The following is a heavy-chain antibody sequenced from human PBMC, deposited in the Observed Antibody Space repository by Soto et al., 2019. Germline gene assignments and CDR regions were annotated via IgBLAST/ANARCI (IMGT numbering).Heavy chain of an antibody. CDR2: IYYSGST. CDR1: GGSISSYY. Sequence: SETLSLTCTVSGGSISSYYWSWIRQPPGKGLEWIGYIYYSGSTNYNPSLKSRVTISVDTSKNQFSLKLSSVTAADTAVYYCARLDIVVVPAAIYYYYMDVWGKGTTVTVSS. J-gene: IGHJ6*03. D-gene: IGHD2-2*01. CDR3: ARLDIVVVPAAIYYYYMDV. V-gene: IGHV4-59*08.